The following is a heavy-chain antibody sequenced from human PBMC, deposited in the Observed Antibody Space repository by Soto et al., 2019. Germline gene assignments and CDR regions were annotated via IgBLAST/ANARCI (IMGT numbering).Heavy chain of an antibody. CDR3: VSQAAGPKHGLVDV. J-gene: IGHJ6*02. D-gene: IGHD6-25*01. V-gene: IGHV4-59*02. CDR1: VGPDSSHN. CDR2: VYSTGGT. Sequence: QVQLQQSGPRLVKPSETLSLTCTVSVGPDSSHNWAWIRQPPGRGLEWIGYVYSTGGTGYNPSLTSRVTISPNRSTNHSSLTLSSLPAADSAIYFCVSQAAGPKHGLVDVWGQGASPSVSS.